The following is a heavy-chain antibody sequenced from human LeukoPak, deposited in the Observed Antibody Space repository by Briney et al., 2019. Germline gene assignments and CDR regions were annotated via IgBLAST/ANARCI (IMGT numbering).Heavy chain of an antibody. V-gene: IGHV4-59*08. Sequence: PSETLSLTCTVSGGSMSSYYWSWIRQPPGKGLKWIGYIYYSGSTNYNPSLKSRVTISVDTSKNQFSLKLSSVTAADTAVYYCARMGNPATVTTDYWGQGTLVTVSS. CDR3: ARMGNPATVTTDY. CDR1: GGSMSSYY. CDR2: IYYSGST. J-gene: IGHJ4*02. D-gene: IGHD4-17*01.